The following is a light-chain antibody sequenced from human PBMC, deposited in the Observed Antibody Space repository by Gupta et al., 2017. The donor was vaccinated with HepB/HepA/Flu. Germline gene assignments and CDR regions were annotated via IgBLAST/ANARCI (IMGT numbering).Light chain of an antibody. Sequence: QAVVTQEPSLTVSSGGTVTLTCGSSTGAVTSVHYPYWFQQKPGQAPRTLIFDTSNKHSWTPARFSGSLLGGKAALTLSAAQPEDEAEYYCMLSHSGGWVFGGGTKLTVL. CDR3: MLSHSGGWV. J-gene: IGLJ3*02. V-gene: IGLV7-46*01. CDR1: TGAVTSVHY. CDR2: DTS.